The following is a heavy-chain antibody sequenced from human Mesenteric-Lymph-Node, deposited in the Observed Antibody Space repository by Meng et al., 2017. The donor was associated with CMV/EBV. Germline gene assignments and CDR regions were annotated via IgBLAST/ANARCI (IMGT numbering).Heavy chain of an antibody. V-gene: IGHV3-23*01. CDR3: AKRGKAAGRDYNNAMDV. Sequence: GESLKISCAASGFSSYAMSWVRQAPGKGLEWLSGISGGTTYHAESVKGRFTISRDNSKNTFYLQMNSLRAEDTAVYYCAKRGKAAGRDYNNAMDVWGQGTTVTVSS. D-gene: IGHD6-13*01. CDR1: GFSSYA. CDR2: ISGGTT. J-gene: IGHJ6*02.